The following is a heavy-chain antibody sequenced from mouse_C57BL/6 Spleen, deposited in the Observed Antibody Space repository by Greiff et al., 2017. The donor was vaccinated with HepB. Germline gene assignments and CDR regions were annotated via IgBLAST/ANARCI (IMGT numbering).Heavy chain of an antibody. CDR1: GYAFSSSW. V-gene: IGHV1-82*01. CDR3: ARSEPYYAMDY. Sequence: QVQLKESGPELVKPGASVKISCKASGYAFSSSWMNWVKQRPGKGLEWIGRIYPGDGDTNYNGKFKGKATLTADKSSSTAYMQLSSLTSEDCAVYFCARSEPYYAMDYGGQGTSVTVSS. J-gene: IGHJ4*01. CDR2: IYPGDGDT.